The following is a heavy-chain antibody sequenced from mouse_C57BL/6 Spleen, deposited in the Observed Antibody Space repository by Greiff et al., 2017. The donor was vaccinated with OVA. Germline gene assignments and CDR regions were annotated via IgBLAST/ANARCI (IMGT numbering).Heavy chain of an antibody. CDR3: ARGSDYPYYAMDY. V-gene: IGHV1-26*01. Sequence: VQLQQSGPELVKPGASVKISCKASGYTFTDYYMNWVKQSHGQSLEWIGDINPNNGGTSYNQKFKGKATLTVDKSSSTAYMELRSRTSEDSAVYYCARGSDYPYYAMDYWGQGTSVTVSS. D-gene: IGHD2-13*01. J-gene: IGHJ4*01. CDR1: GYTFTDYY. CDR2: INPNNGGT.